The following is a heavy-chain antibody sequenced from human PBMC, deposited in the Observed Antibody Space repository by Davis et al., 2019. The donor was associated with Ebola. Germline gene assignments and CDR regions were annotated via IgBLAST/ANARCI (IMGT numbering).Heavy chain of an antibody. CDR1: GGSFSSYY. CDR2: IYYSGST. Sequence: GSLRLSCAVYGGSFSSYYWSWIRQPPGKGLEWIGYIYYSGSTNYNPSLKSRVTISVDTSKNQFSLKLSSVTAADTAVYYCARLPLYYGSGSYYTPYWYYGMDVWGQGTTVTVSS. V-gene: IGHV4-59*08. D-gene: IGHD3-10*01. CDR3: ARLPLYYGSGSYYTPYWYYGMDV. J-gene: IGHJ6*02.